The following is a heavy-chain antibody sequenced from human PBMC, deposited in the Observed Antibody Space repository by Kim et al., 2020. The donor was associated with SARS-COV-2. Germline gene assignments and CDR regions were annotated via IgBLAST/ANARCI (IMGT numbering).Heavy chain of an antibody. J-gene: IGHJ4*02. V-gene: IGHV3-9*01. CDR3: AKDSGIAARPDYFDY. D-gene: IGHD6-6*01. CDR2: ISWNSGSI. CDR1: GFTFDDYA. Sequence: GGSLRLSCAASGFTFDDYAMHWVRQAPGKGLEWVSGISWNSGSIGYADSVKGRFTISRDNAKNSLYLQMNSLRAEDTALYYCAKDSGIAARPDYFDYWGRGTLVTVSS.